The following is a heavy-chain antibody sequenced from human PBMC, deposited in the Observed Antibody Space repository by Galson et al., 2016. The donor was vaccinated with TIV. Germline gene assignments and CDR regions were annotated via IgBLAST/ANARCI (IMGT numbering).Heavy chain of an antibody. CDR1: GFTVSSNY. CDR2: IYSGGST. V-gene: IGHV3-53*04. CDR3: ARVLTGTTVYFQH. D-gene: IGHD1-1*01. Sequence: SLRLSCAASGFTVSSNYMNWVRQAPGKGLEWVSVIYSGGSTYYADSVKGRFTISRHSSRNTLYLQINSLRVDDTAVYYCARVLTGTTVYFQHWGQGTLVTVSS. J-gene: IGHJ1*01.